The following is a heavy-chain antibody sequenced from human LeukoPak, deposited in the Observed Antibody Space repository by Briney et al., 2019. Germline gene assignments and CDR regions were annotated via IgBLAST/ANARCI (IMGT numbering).Heavy chain of an antibody. D-gene: IGHD6-13*01. V-gene: IGHV1-8*01. CDR3: ARGRGGIAAAGRYYYYYYGMDV. CDR2: MNPNSGNT. CDR1: GYTFTSYD. J-gene: IGHJ6*02. Sequence: ASVTVSCKASGYTFTSYDINWVRQATGQGLEWMGWMNPNSGNTGYAQKFQGRVTMTRNTSISTAYMELSSLRSEDTAVYYGARGRGGIAAAGRYYYYYYGMDVWGQGTTVTVSS.